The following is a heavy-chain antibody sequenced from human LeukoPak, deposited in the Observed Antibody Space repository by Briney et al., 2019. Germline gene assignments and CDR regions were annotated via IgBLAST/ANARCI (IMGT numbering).Heavy chain of an antibody. V-gene: IGHV4-59*01. CDR3: ARRITMLWSDIWCFDL. Sequence: PSETLSLTCTVSGGSISSYYWSWIRQPPGKGLEWIGYIYYSGSTNYNPSLKSRVTISVDTSKNQFSLKLSSVTAADTAVYYCARRITMLWSDIWCFDLWGRGTLVTVSS. D-gene: IGHD3-10*01. CDR1: GGSISSYY. CDR2: IYYSGST. J-gene: IGHJ2*01.